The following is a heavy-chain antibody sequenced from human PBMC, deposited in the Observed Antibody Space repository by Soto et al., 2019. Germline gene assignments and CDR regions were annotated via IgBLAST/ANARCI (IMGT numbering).Heavy chain of an antibody. CDR2: IKSKTDGGTT. V-gene: IGHV3-15*07. D-gene: IGHD3-3*01. CDR1: GFTFSNAW. J-gene: IGHJ6*02. Sequence: GGSLRLSCAASGFTFSNAWMNWVRQAPGKGLEWVGRIKSKTDGGTTDYAAPVKGRLTISRDDSKNTLYLQMNSLKTEDTAVYYCTTPERNYDFWIPAVPSMDVWGQGTTVTVSS. CDR3: TTPERNYDFWIPAVPSMDV.